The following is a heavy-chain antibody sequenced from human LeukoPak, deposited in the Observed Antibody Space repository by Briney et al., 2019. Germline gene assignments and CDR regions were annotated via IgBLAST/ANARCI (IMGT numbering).Heavy chain of an antibody. CDR1: GFTFSSYE. J-gene: IGHJ4*02. V-gene: IGHV3-48*03. CDR3: ARVCKFANYYGSGCSDY. D-gene: IGHD3-10*01. CDR2: ISSSGSTI. Sequence: PGGSLRLSCAASGFTFSSYEMNWVRQAPGKGLEWVSYISSSGSTIYYADSVKGRFTLSRDNSKNTLYLQMNSLRAEDTAVYYCARVCKFANYYGSGCSDYWGQGTLVTVSS.